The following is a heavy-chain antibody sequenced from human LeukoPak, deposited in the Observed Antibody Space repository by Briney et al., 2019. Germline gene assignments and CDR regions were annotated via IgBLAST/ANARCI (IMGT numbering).Heavy chain of an antibody. CDR3: ARDGGYGSGTYRFDY. D-gene: IGHD3-10*01. CDR1: GGSISSGGYY. V-gene: IGHV4-31*03. CDR2: FYYSGST. Sequence: SETLSLTCTVSGGSISSGGYYWSWIRQHPGKGLEWIGYFYYSGSTSYNPSLKSRVSMSIDTSKNQFSLKLSSVTAADTAVYFCARDGGYGSGTYRFDYWGQGTLVTVSS. J-gene: IGHJ4*02.